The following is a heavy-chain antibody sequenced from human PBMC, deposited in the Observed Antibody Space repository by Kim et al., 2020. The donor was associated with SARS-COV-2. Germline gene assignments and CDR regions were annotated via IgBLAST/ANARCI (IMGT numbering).Heavy chain of an antibody. CDR1: GFTFSSYE. Sequence: GGSLRLSCAASGFTFSSYEMNWVRQAPGKGLEWVSYISSSGSTIYYADSVKGRFTISRDNAKNSLYLQMNSLRAEDTAVYYCARDQYSSYSSSWLPNTLTRAGTHWFDPWGQGTLVTVSS. D-gene: IGHD6-13*01. J-gene: IGHJ5*02. CDR3: ARDQYSSYSSSWLPNTLTRAGTHWFDP. CDR2: ISSSGSTI. V-gene: IGHV3-48*03.